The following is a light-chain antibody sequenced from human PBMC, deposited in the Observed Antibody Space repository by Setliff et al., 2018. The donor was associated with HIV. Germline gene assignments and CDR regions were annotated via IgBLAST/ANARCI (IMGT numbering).Light chain of an antibody. CDR1: FSNIGSNS. CDR2: ANN. J-gene: IGLJ1*01. CDR3: QSYDSSLSAMV. Sequence: QSALTQPPSASGTPGQRVTISCSGTFSNIGSNSVSWYQQLPGTAPKILISANNQRPSGVPDRFSGSKSGTSASLAIGGLQSDDEADYYCQSYDSSLSAMVFAAGTKVTV. V-gene: IGLV1-44*01.